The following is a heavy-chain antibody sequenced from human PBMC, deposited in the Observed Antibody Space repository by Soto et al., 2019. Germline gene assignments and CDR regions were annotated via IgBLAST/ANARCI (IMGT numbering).Heavy chain of an antibody. CDR2: ISSSSSYI. Sequence: GGSLRLSCAASGFTFISYSMNWVRQAPGKGLEWVSSISSSSSYIYYADSVKGRFTISRDNAKNSLYLQMNSLRAGDTAVYYCARDRYSGSYYGFDYWGQGTLVTVSS. D-gene: IGHD1-26*01. V-gene: IGHV3-21*01. CDR1: GFTFISYS. CDR3: ARDRYSGSYYGFDY. J-gene: IGHJ4*02.